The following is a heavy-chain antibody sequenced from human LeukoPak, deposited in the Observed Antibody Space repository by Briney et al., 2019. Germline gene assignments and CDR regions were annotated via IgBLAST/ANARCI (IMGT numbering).Heavy chain of an antibody. CDR2: ISYDGSNK. CDR1: GFTFSSYG. CDR3: ARDLDGYCSSTSCYRPGY. J-gene: IGHJ4*02. D-gene: IGHD2-2*01. Sequence: PGGSLRLSCAASGFTFSSYGMHWVRQAPGKGLEWVAVISYDGSNKYYADSVKGRFTISRDNSKNTLYLQMNSLRAEDTAVYYCARDLDGYCSSTSCYRPGYWGQGTLVTVSS. V-gene: IGHV3-30*03.